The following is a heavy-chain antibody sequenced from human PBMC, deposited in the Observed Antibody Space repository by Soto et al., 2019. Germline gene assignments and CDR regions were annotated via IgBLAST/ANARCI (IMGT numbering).Heavy chain of an antibody. Sequence: GGSLRLSCAASGFTFSNYWMNWVRQAPGKGLEWVANINEDGSEKYYVDSAKGRFAISRDNAKNSLYLQMSSLRAEDTAVYYCARDLFDYWGQGTLVTVSS. CDR3: ARDLFDY. V-gene: IGHV3-7*01. J-gene: IGHJ4*02. CDR1: GFTFSNYW. CDR2: INEDGSEK.